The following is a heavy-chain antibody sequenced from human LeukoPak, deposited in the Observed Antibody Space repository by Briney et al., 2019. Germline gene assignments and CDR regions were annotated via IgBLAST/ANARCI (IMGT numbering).Heavy chain of an antibody. V-gene: IGHV3-11*01. CDR2: ISSSGSTI. J-gene: IGHJ3*02. CDR1: GFTFSDYY. CDR3: ARDQAAGTGSDAFDI. Sequence: GGSLRLSCAASGFTFSDYYMSWLRQAPGKGLEWVSYISSSGSTIYYADSVKGRFTISRDNAKNSLYLQMNRLRAEDTAVYYCARDQAAGTGSDAFDIWGQGTMVTVSS. D-gene: IGHD6-13*01.